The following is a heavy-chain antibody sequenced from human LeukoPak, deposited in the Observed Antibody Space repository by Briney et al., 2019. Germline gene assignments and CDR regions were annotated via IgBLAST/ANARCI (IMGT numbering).Heavy chain of an antibody. J-gene: IGHJ4*02. CDR3: AKDSAKKYDDY. CDR2: ISGSDGST. V-gene: IGHV3-23*01. CDR1: GFTFSSYA. D-gene: IGHD2/OR15-2a*01. Sequence: GGSLRLSCAASGFTFSSYAMSWVRLAPGKGLEWVSGISGSDGSTYYADSVKGRFTISRENSKNTLYLQMNSLRAEDTAVYYCAKDSAKKYDDYWGQGTLVTVSS.